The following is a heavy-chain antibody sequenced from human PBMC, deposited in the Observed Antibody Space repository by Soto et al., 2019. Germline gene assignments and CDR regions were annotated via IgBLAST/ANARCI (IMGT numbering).Heavy chain of an antibody. Sequence: ASVKVSCKASGYTFSTYAMHWVRQAPGQSLEWMGWINGGTGQTRYSQRFQDRVTITRDTSAKTTYMDLTSLRSEDTAVYYCARGKGMEENYYYYGMDIWGQGTTVTVSS. CDR2: INGGTGQT. CDR1: GYTFSTYA. CDR3: ARGKGMEENYYYYGMDI. J-gene: IGHJ6*02. V-gene: IGHV1-3*01. D-gene: IGHD1-1*01.